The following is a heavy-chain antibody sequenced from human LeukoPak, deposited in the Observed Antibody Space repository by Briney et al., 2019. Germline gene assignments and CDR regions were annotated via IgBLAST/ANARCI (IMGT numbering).Heavy chain of an antibody. J-gene: IGHJ4*02. CDR2: IDWDDDK. D-gene: IGHD1-26*01. Sequence: SGPTLVNPTQTLTLTCTFSGFSLSTSGMCVGWIRQPPGKALEWLARIDWDDDKYYRTSLKTRLTISKDTSKSQVVLTMTNMDPVDTATYYCARIPGGSYYPYSDCWGQGTLVTVSS. V-gene: IGHV2-70*11. CDR3: ARIPGGSYYPYSDC. CDR1: GFSLSTSGMC.